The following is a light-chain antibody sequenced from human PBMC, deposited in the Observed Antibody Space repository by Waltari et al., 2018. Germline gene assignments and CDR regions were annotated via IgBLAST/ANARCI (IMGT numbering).Light chain of an antibody. CDR1: SPRNDY. Sequence: CELTQDPAVSVALGQTARITCQGDSPRNDYANWYQQRPGQAPLLLISNNFNRPSGIPDRFSGSKSGSTASLTITETQAEDEADYYCNSRDSSADHVVFGGGTKLTVL. V-gene: IGLV3-19*01. J-gene: IGLJ3*02. CDR2: NNF. CDR3: NSRDSSADHVV.